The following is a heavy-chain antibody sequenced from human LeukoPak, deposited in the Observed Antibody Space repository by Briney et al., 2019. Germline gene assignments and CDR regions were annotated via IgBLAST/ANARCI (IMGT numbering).Heavy chain of an antibody. CDR3: AKEEEAAAGIRGGPLDY. J-gene: IGHJ4*02. V-gene: IGHV3-23*01. D-gene: IGHD6-13*01. Sequence: GGSLRLSCAASGFTFSSYAMSWVRQAPGKGLEWVSAISGSGGSTYYADSVKGRFTISRDNPKNTLYLQMNSLRAEDTAVYYCAKEEEAAAGIRGGPLDYWGQGTLVTVSS. CDR2: ISGSGGST. CDR1: GFTFSSYA.